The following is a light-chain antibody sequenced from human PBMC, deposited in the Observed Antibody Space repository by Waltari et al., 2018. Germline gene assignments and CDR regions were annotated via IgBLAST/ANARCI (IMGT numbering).Light chain of an antibody. Sequence: QSALTQPASVSGSPGQSITIPCTGTSSDVGMYNLSSWYQQHPGKAPKLMIYEVTKRPSGVSNRFSGSKSGNTASLTISGLQAEDESDYYCCSYAGASTHVVFGGGTKVTVL. CDR3: CSYAGASTHVV. CDR1: SSDVGMYNL. V-gene: IGLV2-23*02. J-gene: IGLJ2*01. CDR2: EVT.